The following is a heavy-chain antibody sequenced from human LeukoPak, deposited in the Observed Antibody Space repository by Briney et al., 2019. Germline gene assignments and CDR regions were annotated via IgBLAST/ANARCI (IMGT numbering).Heavy chain of an antibody. V-gene: IGHV3-30*03. CDR1: GFTFSCYG. D-gene: IGHD3-22*01. J-gene: IGHJ4*02. CDR2: ISYDGSNK. CDR3: ATNYYDSSGYYYGIDY. Sequence: GGSLRLSCAASGFTFSCYGMHWVRQAPGKGLEWVAVISYDGSNKYYADSVKGRFTISRDNSKNTLYLQMNSLRAEDTAVYYCATNYYDSSGYYYGIDYWGQGTLVTVSS.